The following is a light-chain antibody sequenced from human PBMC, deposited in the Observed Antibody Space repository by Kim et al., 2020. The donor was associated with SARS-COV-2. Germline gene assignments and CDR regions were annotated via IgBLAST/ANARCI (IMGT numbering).Light chain of an antibody. J-gene: IGLJ3*02. CDR1: NIGGKS. CDR2: FES. V-gene: IGLV3-21*04. CDR3: QVWDSSSDHRV. Sequence: APRKTARITCGGTNIGGKSVIWYQQKPGQAPVLVIYFESDRPSGIPGRFSGSNSGNTATLTISRVEAGDEADYYCQVWDSSSDHRVFGGGTKLTVL.